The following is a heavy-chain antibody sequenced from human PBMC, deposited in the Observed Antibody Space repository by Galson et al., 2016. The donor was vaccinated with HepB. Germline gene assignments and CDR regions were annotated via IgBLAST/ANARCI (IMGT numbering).Heavy chain of an antibody. Sequence: TLSLTCTVSGGSISSGGYYWSWIRQHPGKGLEWIGYIYHSGSTYYSPSLKSRVTISVDTSKNQFSLKLSSVTAADTAVYFCARDRSSGSGSFGYWGQGTLVTVSS. V-gene: IGHV4-31*03. CDR1: GGSISSGGYY. J-gene: IGHJ4*02. D-gene: IGHD3-10*01. CDR2: IYHSGST. CDR3: ARDRSSGSGSFGY.